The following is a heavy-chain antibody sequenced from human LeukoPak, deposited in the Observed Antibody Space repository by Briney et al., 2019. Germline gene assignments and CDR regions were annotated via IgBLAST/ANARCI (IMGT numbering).Heavy chain of an antibody. V-gene: IGHV4-39*02. CDR1: GVSISSSNSS. CDR2: IYYSGNS. Sequence: SETLSLTCTVSGVSISSSNSSWGWIRQPPGKGLEWIGSIYYSGNSYYNASLKSQVSIAIDTSKNQFSLRLTSVTAADTAVYYCAREGRVAATLISYYYYYYYYMDVWGKGTTVTISS. J-gene: IGHJ6*03. D-gene: IGHD2-15*01. CDR3: AREGRVAATLISYYYYYYYYMDV.